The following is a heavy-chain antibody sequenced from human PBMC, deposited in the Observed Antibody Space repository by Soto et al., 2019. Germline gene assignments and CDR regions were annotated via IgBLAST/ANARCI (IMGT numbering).Heavy chain of an antibody. J-gene: IGHJ4*02. V-gene: IGHV4-59*01. Sequence: PSETLSLTCTVSGGSLSSDYWSWIRQPPGKGLEWIGHIYYSGTTNYNPSLKSRVTISVDTSKNQFSLKLSSVTAADTAVYYCARPSFNILTGYYLGYWGLGTLVTVSS. CDR3: ARPSFNILTGYYLGY. CDR1: GGSLSSDY. CDR2: IYYSGTT. D-gene: IGHD3-9*01.